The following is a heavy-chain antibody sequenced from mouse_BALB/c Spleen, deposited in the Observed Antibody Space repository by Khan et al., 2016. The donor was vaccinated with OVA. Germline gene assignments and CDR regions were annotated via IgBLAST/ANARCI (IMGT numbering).Heavy chain of an antibody. Sequence: VQLLESGAELMKPGASVKISCKATGYTFSSYWIEWVKQRPGHGLEWIGEILPGSGRNNYNEKFKGKATFTADTSSNTAYMQLSNLTSDDSAVDYDARGNYYGSSSWFDYWGQGTMVTVSA. CDR3: ARGNYYGSSSWFDY. CDR1: GYTFSSYW. J-gene: IGHJ3*01. CDR2: ILPGSGRN. D-gene: IGHD1-1*01. V-gene: IGHV1-9*01.